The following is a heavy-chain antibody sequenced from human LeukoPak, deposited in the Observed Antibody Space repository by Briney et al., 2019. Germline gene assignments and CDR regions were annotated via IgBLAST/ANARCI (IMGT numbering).Heavy chain of an antibody. CDR1: GYTFTSYG. CDR2: ISAYNGNT. CDR3: ARDGGQWLENLRFDY. D-gene: IGHD6-19*01. V-gene: IGHV1-18*01. J-gene: IGHJ4*02. Sequence: GASVKVSCKASGYTFTSYGISWVRQAPGQGLEWMGWISAYNGNTNYAQKLQGRVTMTTDTSTSTAYMELRSLRSDDTAVYYCARDGGQWLENLRFDYWGQGTLVTVSS.